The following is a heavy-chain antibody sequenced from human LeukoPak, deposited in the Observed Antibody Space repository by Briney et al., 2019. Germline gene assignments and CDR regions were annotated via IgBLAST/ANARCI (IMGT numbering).Heavy chain of an antibody. Sequence: ASVKVSCKASGYTFTGYYMHWVRQAPGQGLEWMGWINPNSGGTNYAQKFQGRVTMTRDTSISTAYMELSRLRSDDTAVYYCARDQAEIVVPAASFDYWGQGTLVTVSS. V-gene: IGHV1-2*02. D-gene: IGHD2-2*01. CDR3: ARDQAEIVVPAASFDY. CDR2: INPNSGGT. J-gene: IGHJ4*02. CDR1: GYTFTGYY.